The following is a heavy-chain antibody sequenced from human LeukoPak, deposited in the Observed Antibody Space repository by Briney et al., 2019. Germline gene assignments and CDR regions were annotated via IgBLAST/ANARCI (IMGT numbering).Heavy chain of an antibody. J-gene: IGHJ6*03. Sequence: ASVKVSCKASGGTFSSYAISWVRQAPGQGLEWMGGIIPIFGTANYAQKFQGRVTITADESTSTAYMELSSLRSEDTAVYYCARTLLAAAGSPLYYYYYMDVWGKGTTVTVSS. CDR3: ARTLLAAAGSPLYYYYYMDV. CDR2: IIPIFGTA. V-gene: IGHV1-69*13. D-gene: IGHD6-13*01. CDR1: GGTFSSYA.